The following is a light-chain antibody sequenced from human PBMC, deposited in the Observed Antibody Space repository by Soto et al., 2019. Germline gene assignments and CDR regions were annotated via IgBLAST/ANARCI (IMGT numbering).Light chain of an antibody. Sequence: DIQMTQSPSTLSASVGDRVTITCRASHSISSWLAWYQQKPGKVPKPLIFGASSLDSGVPSRFSGSGSGTEFTLTISSLQPDDFATYYCQQYNGDSGVTFGGGTKVESK. V-gene: IGKV1-5*03. J-gene: IGKJ4*01. CDR1: HSISSW. CDR2: GAS. CDR3: QQYNGDSGVT.